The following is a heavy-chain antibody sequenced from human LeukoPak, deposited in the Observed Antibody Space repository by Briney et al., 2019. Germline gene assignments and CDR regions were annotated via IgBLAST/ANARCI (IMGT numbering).Heavy chain of an antibody. V-gene: IGHV3-30*18. J-gene: IGHJ4*02. Sequence: GRSLRLSCAASGFTISSYGMHWVGQALGKGLEWVAVISDDGSNKYYGDSVKGRFTISRDNSKNTLYLQMNSLRAEDTAVYYCAKDRGYSSSWYVFGYWGQGSLVTVSS. CDR2: ISDDGSNK. CDR1: GFTISSYG. D-gene: IGHD6-13*01. CDR3: AKDRGYSSSWYVFGY.